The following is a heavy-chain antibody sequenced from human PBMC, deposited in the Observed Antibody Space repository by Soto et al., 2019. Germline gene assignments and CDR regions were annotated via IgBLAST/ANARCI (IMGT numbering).Heavy chain of an antibody. J-gene: IGHJ6*02. CDR2: IYWNDDK. CDR3: AQVYYDFWSGYRPPFYYYGMDV. V-gene: IGHV2-5*01. D-gene: IGHD3-3*01. Sequence: AGPTLLNPTQTLTLTCTFSGFSLSTSGVGVGWLRQPPGKALEWLALIYWNDDKRYSPSLKSRLTITKDTSKNQVVLTMTNMDPVDTATYYCAQVYYDFWSGYRPPFYYYGMDVWGQGT. CDR1: GFSLSTSGVG.